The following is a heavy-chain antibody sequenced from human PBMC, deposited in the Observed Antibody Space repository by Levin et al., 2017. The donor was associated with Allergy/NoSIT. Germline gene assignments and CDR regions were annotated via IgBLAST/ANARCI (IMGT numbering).Heavy chain of an antibody. CDR2: INSDGSST. J-gene: IGHJ6*02. V-gene: IGHV3-74*01. Sequence: GGSLRLSCAASGFTFSSYWMHWVRQAPGKGLVWVSRINSDGSSTSYADSVKGRFTISRDNAKNTLYLQMNSLRAEDTAVYYCASYSGDVYCSGGSCYPGYYGMDVWGQGTTVTVSS. CDR1: GFTFSSYW. D-gene: IGHD2-15*01. CDR3: ASYSGDVYCSGGSCYPGYYGMDV.